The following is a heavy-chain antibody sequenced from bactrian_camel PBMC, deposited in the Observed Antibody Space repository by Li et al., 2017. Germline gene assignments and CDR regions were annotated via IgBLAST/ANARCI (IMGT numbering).Heavy chain of an antibody. CDR3: AAPGGSCRDRTLAFKASYYNY. CDR1: GNSVSRYC. D-gene: IGHD3*01. J-gene: IGHJ4*01. CDR2: IWTVRSRT. V-gene: IGHV3-3*01. Sequence: VQLVESGGGSVQAGGSLRLSCAATGNSVSRYCMGWFRQRPGKAREDVAAIWTVRSRTRYADSVAGRFTISRDNAKNSIYLQMDNQEPEDTASYFCAAPGGSCRDRTLAFKASYYNYWGQGTQVTVS.